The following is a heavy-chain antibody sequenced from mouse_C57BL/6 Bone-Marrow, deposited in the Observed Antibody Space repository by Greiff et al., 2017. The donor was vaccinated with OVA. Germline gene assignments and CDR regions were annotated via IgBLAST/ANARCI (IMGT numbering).Heavy chain of an antibody. D-gene: IGHD4-1*01. CDR2: IYPGDGDT. J-gene: IGHJ2*01. CDR1: GYAFSSSW. Sequence: QVQLKQSGPELVKPGASVKISCKASGYAFSSSWMNWVKQRPGKGLEWIGRIYPGDGDTNYNGKFKGKATLTADKSSSTAYMQLSSLTSEDSAVYFCARRRGLGPDYWGQGTTLTVSS. V-gene: IGHV1-82*01. CDR3: ARRRGLGPDY.